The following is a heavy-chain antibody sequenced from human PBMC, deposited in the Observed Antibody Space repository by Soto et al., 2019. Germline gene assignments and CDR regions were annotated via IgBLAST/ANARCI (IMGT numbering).Heavy chain of an antibody. CDR2: IYWDDSK. D-gene: IGHD1-26*01. CDR3: ARAYGGRSHY. V-gene: IGHV2-5*02. Sequence: QITLKESGPTLVKPTQTLTLTCTFSGFSLTTDRVGVGWIRQPPGEALEWLAVIYWDDSKTYRPSLESSLTITMHTSKSCVALTVTHMDSLDTATYYCARAYGGRSHYWGQGPLVTVSS. CDR1: GFSLTTDRVG. J-gene: IGHJ4*02.